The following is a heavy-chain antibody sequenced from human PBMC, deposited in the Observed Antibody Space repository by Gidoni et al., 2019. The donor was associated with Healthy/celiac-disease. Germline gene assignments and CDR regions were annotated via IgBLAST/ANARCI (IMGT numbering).Heavy chain of an antibody. CDR3: ARPNHGY. J-gene: IGHJ4*02. CDR2: IIPIFGTA. CDR1: GGTFSSYA. V-gene: IGHV1-69*01. Sequence: QVQLVQSRAEVKKPGSSVTVSCQASGGTFSSYAISWVRQAPGQGLEWVGGIIPIFGTANHAQKCQGRVTITAEEATSTAYMELSRLRSEDTAVDYCARPNHGYWGQGTLVTVSS.